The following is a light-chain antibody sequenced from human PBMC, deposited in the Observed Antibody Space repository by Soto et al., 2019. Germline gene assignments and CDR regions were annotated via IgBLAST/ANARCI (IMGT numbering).Light chain of an antibody. J-gene: IGKJ4*01. V-gene: IGKV3-20*01. CDR2: GAS. CDR1: QSVSSSY. Sequence: EIVLTQSPGTLSLPPGERSTLSCRASQSVSSSYLAWYQQKPGQAPRLLIYGASSRATGIPDRFSGSGSGTDFTLTISRLEPEDFAVYYCPQCGSSPCVGGGTKVEIK. CDR3: PQCGSSPC.